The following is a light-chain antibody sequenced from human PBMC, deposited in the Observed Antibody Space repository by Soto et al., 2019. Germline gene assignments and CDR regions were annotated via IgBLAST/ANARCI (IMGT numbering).Light chain of an antibody. CDR2: RGY. CDR3: ASWDDSLKGYV. CDR1: SSNIGNNY. V-gene: IGLV1-47*01. Sequence: QSVLTQPPSASGTPGQRVTISCSGSSSNIGNNYVYWYQQVPGTAPKLLICRGYVRPSGVPDRFSGSKSGTSASLAISGLRSEDEADYYCASWDDSLKGYVFGTGTKLTVL. J-gene: IGLJ1*01.